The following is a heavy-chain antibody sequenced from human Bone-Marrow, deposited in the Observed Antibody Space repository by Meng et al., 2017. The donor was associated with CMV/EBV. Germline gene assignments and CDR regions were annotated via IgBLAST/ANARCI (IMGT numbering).Heavy chain of an antibody. CDR1: GFTFSSYW. J-gene: IGHJ4*02. V-gene: IGHV3-48*04. D-gene: IGHD3-3*01. CDR3: ARYYDFWSGVDY. Sequence: GESLKISCAASGFTFSSYWMSWVRQAPGKGLEWVSYISSSGSTIYYADSVKGRFTISRDNAKNSLYLQMNSLRAEDTAVYYCARYYDFWSGVDYWGQGTLVTVSS. CDR2: ISSSGSTI.